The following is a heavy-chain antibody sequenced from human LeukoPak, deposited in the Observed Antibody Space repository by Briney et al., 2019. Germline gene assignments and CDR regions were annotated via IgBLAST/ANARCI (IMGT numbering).Heavy chain of an antibody. D-gene: IGHD7-27*01. CDR1: GYTFTGYY. V-gene: IGHV1-2*06. Sequence: AASVKVSCKASGYTFTGYYMHWVRQAPGQGLEWMGRINPNSGGTNYAQKFQGRVTMTSDSSISTAYMELSSLRSEDTAIYYCVRTPPNWGFDYWGQGTLVTVSS. J-gene: IGHJ4*02. CDR3: VRTPPNWGFDY. CDR2: INPNSGGT.